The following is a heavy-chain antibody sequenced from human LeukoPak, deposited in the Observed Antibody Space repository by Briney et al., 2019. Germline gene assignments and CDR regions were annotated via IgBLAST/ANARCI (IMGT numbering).Heavy chain of an antibody. J-gene: IGHJ4*02. CDR3: ARDPPIFGVPKGFDY. CDR2: ISSSSSTI. V-gene: IGHV3-48*01. Sequence: GGSLRLSCAASGFTFSSYSMNWVRQAPGKGLEWVSYISSSSSTIYYADSVKGRFTISRDNAKNSLYLPMNSLRAEDTAVYYCARDPPIFGVPKGFDYWGQGTLVTVSS. CDR1: GFTFSSYS. D-gene: IGHD3-3*01.